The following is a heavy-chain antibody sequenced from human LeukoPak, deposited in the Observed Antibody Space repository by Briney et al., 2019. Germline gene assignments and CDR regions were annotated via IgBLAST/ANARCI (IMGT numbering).Heavy chain of an antibody. CDR3: AIHYGSTYYYDSSGPTVGYYFDY. V-gene: IGHV1-2*02. D-gene: IGHD3-22*01. J-gene: IGHJ4*02. CDR2: INPNSGGT. CDR1: GYTFTGYY. Sequence: ASVKVSCKASGYTFTGYYMHWVRQAPGQGLEWMGWINPNSGGTNYAQNFQGRVTMTRDTSISTAYMELSRLRSDDPAVYYCAIHYGSTYYYDSSGPTVGYYFDYWGQGTLVTVSS.